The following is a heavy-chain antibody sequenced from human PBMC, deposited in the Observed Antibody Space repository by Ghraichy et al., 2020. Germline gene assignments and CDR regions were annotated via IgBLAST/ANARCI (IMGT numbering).Heavy chain of an antibody. CDR2: ISSSSSTI. CDR1: GFTFSSYS. Sequence: GGSLRLSCAASGFTFSSYSMNWVRQAPGKGLEWVSYISSSSSTIYYADSVKGRFTISRDNAKNSLYLQMNSLRDEDTAVYYCARDKEDYGDSSYFDYWGQGTLVTVSS. V-gene: IGHV3-48*02. J-gene: IGHJ4*02. CDR3: ARDKEDYGDSSYFDY. D-gene: IGHD4-17*01.